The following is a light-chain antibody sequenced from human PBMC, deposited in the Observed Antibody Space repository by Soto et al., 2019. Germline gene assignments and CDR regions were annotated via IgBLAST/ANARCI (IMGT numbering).Light chain of an antibody. CDR1: QSVSSW. J-gene: IGKJ1*01. V-gene: IGKV1-5*01. Sequence: DIPMTQSPSTLSASVGDRVTITCRASQSVSSWLAWYQQKPGKAPKVLIYDASSLESGVPSRFSGSGSGTEFTLTISSLQPDDFATYYCQQYNRYWTFGQGTKVEIK. CDR3: QQYNRYWT. CDR2: DAS.